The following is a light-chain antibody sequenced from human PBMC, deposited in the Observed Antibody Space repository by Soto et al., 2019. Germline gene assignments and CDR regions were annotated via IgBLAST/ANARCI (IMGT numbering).Light chain of an antibody. CDR3: LQRSNWPPT. CDR2: DAS. J-gene: IGKJ4*01. V-gene: IGKV3-11*01. Sequence: EIVLTQSPATLSLSPGERATLSCRASQSVSSYLAWYQQKPGQAPRLLIYDASNRATGIPARFSGSGSGTDFTLTISSLEPEDFAVYYCLQRSNWPPTFGGGTKVEIK. CDR1: QSVSSY.